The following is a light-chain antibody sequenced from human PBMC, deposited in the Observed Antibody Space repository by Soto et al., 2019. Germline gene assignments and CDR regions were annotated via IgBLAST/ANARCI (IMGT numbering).Light chain of an antibody. Sequence: EIVLTQSPVTLSVSPGERATLSCTASQRIGSNLAWSQQKPGQAPRLLIYGASTRATGIPDTFSGTGSATAFTLTISSLQSDDVAVYYCQQYYDWPQTFGQGTKVDIK. J-gene: IGKJ1*01. V-gene: IGKV3-15*01. CDR2: GAS. CDR3: QQYYDWPQT. CDR1: QRIGSN.